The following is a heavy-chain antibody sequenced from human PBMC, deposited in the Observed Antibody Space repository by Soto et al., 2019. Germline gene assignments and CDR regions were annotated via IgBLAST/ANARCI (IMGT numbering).Heavy chain of an antibody. D-gene: IGHD3-16*02. CDR3: AREWRAPYDYVWGSYRQ. CDR1: GYTFTSYG. V-gene: IGHV1-18*04. J-gene: IGHJ4*02. Sequence: QVQLVQSGAEVKKPGASVKVSCKASGYTFTSYGISWVRQAPGQGLEWMGWISAYNGNTNYAQKLQGRVTMTTDTSTSTAYLELRSLRSDDTAVYYCAREWRAPYDYVWGSYRQWGQGTLVTVSS. CDR2: ISAYNGNT.